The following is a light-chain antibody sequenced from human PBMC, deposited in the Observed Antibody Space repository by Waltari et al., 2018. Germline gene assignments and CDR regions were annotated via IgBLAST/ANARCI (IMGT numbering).Light chain of an antibody. Sequence: QSVLPQPPSASGGPGPRVTTPCSGCTSSIGSNTVNWYQQLPGTAPKLLNYRDNERPSGVPDRFSGSKSGTSASLAISGLQSDDEADYYCSAWDDSLNAYVFGTGTKVSVL. CDR2: RDN. CDR1: TSSIGSNT. J-gene: IGLJ1*01. V-gene: IGLV1-44*01. CDR3: SAWDDSLNAYV.